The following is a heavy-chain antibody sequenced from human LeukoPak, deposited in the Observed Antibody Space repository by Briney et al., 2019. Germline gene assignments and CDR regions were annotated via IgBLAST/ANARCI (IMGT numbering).Heavy chain of an antibody. CDR2: ISSSGSLI. Sequence: GGSLRLSCSASGFISSDYNMNWVRQVPGKGLEWLSHISSSGSLIYYADSVKGRFTISRDNAKNSLYLQMNSLRDEDTALYYCARVHYDSSGYYLYFDYWGQGTLVTVSS. V-gene: IGHV3-48*02. CDR3: ARVHYDSSGYYLYFDY. J-gene: IGHJ4*02. D-gene: IGHD3-22*01. CDR1: GFISSDYN.